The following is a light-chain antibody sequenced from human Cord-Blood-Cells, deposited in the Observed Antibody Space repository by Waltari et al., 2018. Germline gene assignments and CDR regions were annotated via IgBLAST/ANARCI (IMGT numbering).Light chain of an antibody. CDR3: QQSYSTHTWT. V-gene: IGKV1-39*01. Sequence: DIQVTQCSSSLFASVVDLVTTTCRASHSISSYLNWYQQKPGKAPKLLIYAASSLQSGVPSRFSCSGSGTDFTLTISSLQPEDFATYYCQQSYSTHTWTFGQGTKVEIK. CDR2: AAS. CDR1: HSISSY. J-gene: IGKJ1*01.